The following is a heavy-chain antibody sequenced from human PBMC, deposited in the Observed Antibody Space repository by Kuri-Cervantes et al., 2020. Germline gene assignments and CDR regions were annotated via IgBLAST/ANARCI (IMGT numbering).Heavy chain of an antibody. J-gene: IGHJ3*01. CDR3: ARPAPYCSHGTCYSFRNGRAFTV. CDR1: GVPFSDYY. Sequence: GSLRLSCAVYGVPFSDYYWSWIRQPPGKGLEWIGEIIHSGSTNYNPSLKSRVTTSIDTPKNQFSLKLRFVTAADTAVYYCARPAPYCSHGTCYSFRNGRAFTVWGQGTMVTVSS. CDR2: IIHSGST. D-gene: IGHD2-15*01. V-gene: IGHV4-34*12.